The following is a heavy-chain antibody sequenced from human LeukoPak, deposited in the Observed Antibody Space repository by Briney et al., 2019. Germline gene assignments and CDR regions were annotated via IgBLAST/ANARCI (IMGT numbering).Heavy chain of an antibody. D-gene: IGHD3-10*02. J-gene: IGHJ6*04. CDR2: IYYSGST. CDR3: ARNSVRGVYGMDV. CDR1: GGSISSGDYY. V-gene: IGHV4-30-4*01. Sequence: PSRTLSLTCTVSGGSISSGDYYWSWIRQPPGKGLEWIGYIYYSGSTYYNPSLKSRVTISVDTSKNQFSLKLSSVTAADTAVYYCARNSVRGVYGMDVWGKGTTVTVSS.